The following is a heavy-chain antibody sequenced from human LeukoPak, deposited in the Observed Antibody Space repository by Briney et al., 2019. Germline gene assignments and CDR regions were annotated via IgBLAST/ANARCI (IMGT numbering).Heavy chain of an antibody. CDR2: ITSVSSYK. J-gene: IGHJ4*02. Sequence: GGSLRLSCKASGFTFSNYAMNWVRQAPGKGLEWVSSITSVSSYKYYADSVKGRFTISRDNAKNTLYLQMNSLRAEDTAIYYCATSRTFGYWGQGTLVTVSS. D-gene: IGHD2-2*01. CDR1: GFTFSNYA. CDR3: ATSRTFGY. V-gene: IGHV3-21*01.